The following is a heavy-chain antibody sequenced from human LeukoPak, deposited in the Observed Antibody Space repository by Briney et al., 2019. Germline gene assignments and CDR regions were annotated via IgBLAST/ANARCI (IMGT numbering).Heavy chain of an antibody. CDR1: GFTFSSYA. CDR2: LSGSGGST. Sequence: PGGSLRLSCAAAGFTFSSYAMSWVRQAPGKGVELVSALSGSGGSTYYAASVKGRFTISRDKSKNTLYLKMNSLRAEGTAVYYCVLTMIVVVIWGQGTLVTVSS. V-gene: IGHV3-23*01. CDR3: VLTMIVVVI. J-gene: IGHJ4*02. D-gene: IGHD3-22*01.